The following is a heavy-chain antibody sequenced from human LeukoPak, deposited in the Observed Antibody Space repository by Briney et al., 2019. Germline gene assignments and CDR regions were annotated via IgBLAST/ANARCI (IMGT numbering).Heavy chain of an antibody. Sequence: PGGSLRLSCAASGXTFSSYSMNWVRQAPGRGQEWVSYSSSRSSTIYYADSVKGRFTISRDNAKNSLYLQMNSLRDEDTAVYYCARVWDYDILTGRHYYYYGMDVWGQGTTVTVSS. V-gene: IGHV3-48*02. CDR3: ARVWDYDILTGRHYYYYGMDV. J-gene: IGHJ6*02. CDR1: GXTFSSYS. CDR2: SSSRSSTI. D-gene: IGHD3-9*01.